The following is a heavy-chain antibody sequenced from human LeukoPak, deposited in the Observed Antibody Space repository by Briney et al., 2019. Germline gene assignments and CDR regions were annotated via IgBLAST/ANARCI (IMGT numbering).Heavy chain of an antibody. CDR3: AFWSGYYNFDY. CDR1: GYTFTGYY. D-gene: IGHD3-3*01. V-gene: IGHV1-2*06. CDR2: INPNSGGT. J-gene: IGHJ4*02. Sequence: GASVKVSCKASGYTFTGYYMHWVRQAPGQGLEWMGRINPNSGGTNYAQRFQGRVTMTRDTSISTAYMELSRLRSDDTAVYYCAFWSGYYNFDYWGQGTLVTVSS.